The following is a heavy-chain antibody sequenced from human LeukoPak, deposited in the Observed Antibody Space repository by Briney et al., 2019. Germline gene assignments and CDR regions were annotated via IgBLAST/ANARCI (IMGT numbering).Heavy chain of an antibody. CDR3: ARHQHYGSGSWYY. V-gene: IGHV4-34*01. D-gene: IGHD3-10*01. J-gene: IGHJ4*02. CDR2: INHSGST. CDR1: GGSFSGYY. Sequence: SETLSLTCAVYGGSFSGYYWSWIRQPPGKGLEWIGEINHSGSTNYNPSLKSRVTISVDTSKNQFSLKLSSVTAADTAVYYCARHQHYGSGSWYYWGQGTLVTVSS.